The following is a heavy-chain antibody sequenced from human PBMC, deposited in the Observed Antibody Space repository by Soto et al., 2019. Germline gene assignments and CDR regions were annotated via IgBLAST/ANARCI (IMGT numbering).Heavy chain of an antibody. CDR3: ARAILAYCSSTSCYNGPDYYYYGMDV. V-gene: IGHV4-4*02. J-gene: IGHJ6*02. CDR1: GGSISSSNW. D-gene: IGHD2-2*02. Sequence: SENLSLTCAVSGGSISSSNWWSWVRQPPGKGLEWIGEIYHSGSTNYNPSLKSRVTISVDKSKNQFSLKLSSVTAADTAVYYCARAILAYCSSTSCYNGPDYYYYGMDVWGQGTTVTVSS. CDR2: IYHSGST.